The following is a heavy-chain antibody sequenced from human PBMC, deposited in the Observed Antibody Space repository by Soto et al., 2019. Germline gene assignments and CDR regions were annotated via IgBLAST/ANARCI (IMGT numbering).Heavy chain of an antibody. V-gene: IGHV3-74*01. CDR1: GFTFSNYW. CDR2: IKGDGSST. J-gene: IGHJ6*03. Sequence: DEQVVESGGGLVQPGGSLRLSCAASGFTFSNYWMHWVRQASGKGRVWVSRIKGDGSSTNSADSVRGRFSISRDNAKNTVYLQMDSLRAEDTAVYYCARGASGRYYRDVWGKGTTVTVSS. CDR3: ARGASGRYYRDV. D-gene: IGHD3-10*01.